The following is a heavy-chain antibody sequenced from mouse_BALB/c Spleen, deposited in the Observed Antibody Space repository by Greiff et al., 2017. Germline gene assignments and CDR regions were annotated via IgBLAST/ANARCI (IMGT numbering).Heavy chain of an antibody. D-gene: IGHD4-1*01. CDR1: GYTFTSYW. V-gene: IGHV1-5*01. CDR2: IYPGNSDT. CDR3: TRADWDEGMDY. J-gene: IGHJ4*01. Sequence: EVMLVESGTVLARPGASVKMSCKASGYTFTSYWMHWVKQRPGQGLEWIGAIYPGNSDTSYNQKFKGKAKLTAVTSTSTAYMELSSLTNEDSAVYYCTRADWDEGMDYWGQGTSVTVSS.